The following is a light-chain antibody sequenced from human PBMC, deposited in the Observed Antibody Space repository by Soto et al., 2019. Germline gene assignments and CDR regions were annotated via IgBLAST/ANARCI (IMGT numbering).Light chain of an antibody. V-gene: IGLV1-40*01. CDR3: AAWDDSLSGPV. CDR2: GNS. CDR1: SSNIGAGYD. J-gene: IGLJ2*01. Sequence: QSVLTQPPSVSGAPGQRVTISCTGSSSNIGAGYDVHWYQQLPGTAPKLLIYGNSNRPSGVPDRFSGSKSGTSASLAISGLRSEDEGDYHCAAWDDSLSGPVFGGGTKLTVL.